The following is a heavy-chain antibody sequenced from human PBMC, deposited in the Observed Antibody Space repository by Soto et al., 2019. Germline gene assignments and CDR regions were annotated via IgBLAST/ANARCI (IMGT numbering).Heavy chain of an antibody. CDR1: GYTFSIYG. J-gene: IGHJ4*02. D-gene: IGHD3-10*01. CDR3: VRDLDGSGSYYTDY. V-gene: IGHV1-18*01. CDR2: TRPNNGNT. Sequence: QVQLVQSGAEVKKPGASVKVSCKASGYTFSIYGINWVRQAPGQGLEWVGWTRPNNGNTKYAQNLQGRVTMTTDTSTSTAYMELRSLRPDDTAVYYCVRDLDGSGSYYTDYWGQGTLVTVSS.